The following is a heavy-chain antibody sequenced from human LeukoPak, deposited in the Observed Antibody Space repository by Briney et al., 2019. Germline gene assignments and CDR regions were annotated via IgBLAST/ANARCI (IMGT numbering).Heavy chain of an antibody. D-gene: IGHD3-9*01. CDR2: IIPIFGTA. Sequence: SVKVSCKASGGTFSSYAISWVRQAPGQGLEWMGGIIPIFGTANYAQKFQGRVTITADGSTSTAYMELSSLRSEDTAVYYCARDDILTGYPLGMDVWGQGTTVTVSS. CDR3: ARDDILTGYPLGMDV. J-gene: IGHJ6*02. CDR1: GGTFSSYA. V-gene: IGHV1-69*13.